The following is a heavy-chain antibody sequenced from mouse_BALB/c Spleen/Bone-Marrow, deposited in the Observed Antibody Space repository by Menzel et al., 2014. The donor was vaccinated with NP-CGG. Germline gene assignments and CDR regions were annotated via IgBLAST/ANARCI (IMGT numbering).Heavy chain of an antibody. Sequence: QLQQSGTVLARPGASVKMSCKASGYTFTSYWMHWVKQRPGQDLKWIGAIYPGNSDTSYNQKFKGKAKLTAVTSTSTAYMELSSLTNEVSAVYYCTSDYDDYWGQGTTLTVSS. D-gene: IGHD2-4*01. V-gene: IGHV1-5*01. CDR1: GYTFTSYW. CDR2: IYPGNSDT. CDR3: TSDYDDY. J-gene: IGHJ2*01.